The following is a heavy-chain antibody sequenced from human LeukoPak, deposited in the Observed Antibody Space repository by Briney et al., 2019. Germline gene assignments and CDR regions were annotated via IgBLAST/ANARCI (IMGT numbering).Heavy chain of an antibody. V-gene: IGHV4-59*01. CDR3: ARGGLENGYHSNDGFDI. J-gene: IGHJ3*02. CDR2: IYYSGST. CDR1: GGSFSGYS. D-gene: IGHD3-22*01. Sequence: SETLSLTCTAPGGSFSGYSWGWIRQPPGKGLGWIGYIYYSGSTKYNPSLKRRVTMSVDTSRNQFSLKLSSVTAADTAVYYCARGGLENGYHSNDGFDIWGQGTMVTVSS.